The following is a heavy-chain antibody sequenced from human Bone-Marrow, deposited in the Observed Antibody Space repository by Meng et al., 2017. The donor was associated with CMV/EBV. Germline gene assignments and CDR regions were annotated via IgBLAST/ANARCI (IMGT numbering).Heavy chain of an antibody. CDR2: IYYSGST. CDR3: ARDRRTRYCSSTSCHPAYYYGMDV. J-gene: IGHJ6*02. Sequence: SCKASGYTFTSYYMHWIRQPPGKGLEWIGYIYYSGSTYYNPSLKSRVTISVDTSKNQFSLKLSSVTAADTAVYYCARDRRTRYCSSTSCHPAYYYGMDVWGQGTTVTVSS. V-gene: IGHV4-30-4*08. CDR1: GYTFTSYY. D-gene: IGHD2-2*01.